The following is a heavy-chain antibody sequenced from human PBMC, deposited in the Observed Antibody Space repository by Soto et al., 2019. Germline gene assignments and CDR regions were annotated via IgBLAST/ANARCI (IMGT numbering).Heavy chain of an antibody. CDR1: GGSFSTYA. V-gene: IGHV1-69*06. D-gene: IGHD5-12*01. CDR3: AAPRTDGYKVPDPSTYYYYGLDV. J-gene: IGHJ6*02. Sequence: SGKVSCKASGGSFSTYAISWVRQAPGQGLEWMGGIIPIFGTPNYAQKFQGRVTITADRSTSTAYLELNSLRSEDTAVYYCAAPRTDGYKVPDPSTYYYYGLDVWGQGTTVTVSS. CDR2: IIPIFGTP.